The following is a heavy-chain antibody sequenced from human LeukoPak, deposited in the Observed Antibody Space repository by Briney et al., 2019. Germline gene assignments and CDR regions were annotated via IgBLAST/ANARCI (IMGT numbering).Heavy chain of an antibody. Sequence: ASVKVSCKASGYTFTGYYMHWVRQAPGQGLEWMGWINPNSGGTNYAQKFQGRVTMTRDTSISTAYMELSSLRSEDTAVYYCARLTYYYDSSGLKRAFDIWGQGTMVTVSS. J-gene: IGHJ3*02. CDR1: GYTFTGYY. D-gene: IGHD3-22*01. CDR2: INPNSGGT. CDR3: ARLTYYYDSSGLKRAFDI. V-gene: IGHV1-2*02.